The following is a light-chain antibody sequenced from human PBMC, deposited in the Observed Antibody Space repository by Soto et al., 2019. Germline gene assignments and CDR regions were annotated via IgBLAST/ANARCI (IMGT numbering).Light chain of an antibody. CDR3: QQYGGSHFT. V-gene: IGKV3-20*01. CDR1: QSVSVNS. J-gene: IGKJ3*01. CDR2: AAS. Sequence: EIVLTQSPGTLSLSPGERATLSCRASQSVSVNSLAWYQQKGGQAPRLLIYAASTRATGVPDRFSGSGSGTDFALTISRLETEDFAVYYCQQYGGSHFTFGPGTKVDIK.